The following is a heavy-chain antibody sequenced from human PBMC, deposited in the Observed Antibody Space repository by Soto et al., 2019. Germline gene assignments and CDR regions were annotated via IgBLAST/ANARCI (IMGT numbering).Heavy chain of an antibody. J-gene: IGHJ3*02. CDR3: TTEYGGYTDLDAFDI. Sequence: SVSNAWMNWVRPAPGKGLEWVGRIKSKTDGGTTDYAAPVKGRFTISRDDSKNTLYLQMNSLKTEDTAVYYCTTEYGGYTDLDAFDIWGQGTMVTVSS. V-gene: IGHV3-15*07. D-gene: IGHD5-12*01. CDR1: SVSNAW. CDR2: IKSKTDGGTT.